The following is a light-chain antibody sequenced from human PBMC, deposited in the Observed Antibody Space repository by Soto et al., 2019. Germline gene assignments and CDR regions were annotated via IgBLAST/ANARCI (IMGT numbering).Light chain of an antibody. CDR1: QSVSNFY. V-gene: IGKV3-20*01. CDR3: QQYGNSPR. CDR2: GAS. J-gene: IGKJ1*01. Sequence: EIVLTQSPGTLSLSPGERATLSCRASQSVSNFYLAWYQQRPGQAPRLLIYGASSRATGIPDRFSGSGSGTDFTLSISRLEPEDFAVYYCQQYGNSPRFGQGTKVEIQ.